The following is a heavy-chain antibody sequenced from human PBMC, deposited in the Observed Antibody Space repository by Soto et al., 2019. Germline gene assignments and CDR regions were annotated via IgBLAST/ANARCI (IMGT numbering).Heavy chain of an antibody. D-gene: IGHD2-15*01. CDR2: MNPNSGNT. J-gene: IGHJ3*02. V-gene: IGHV1-8*01. CDR1: GYTFTSYD. Sequence: GASVKVSCKASGYTFTSYDINWVRQATGQGLEWMGWMNPNSGNTGYAQKFQGRVTMTRNTSISTAYMELSSLRSEDTAVYYCARGLSLYCSGGSCYSHAFDIWGQGTMVTVSS. CDR3: ARGLSLYCSGGSCYSHAFDI.